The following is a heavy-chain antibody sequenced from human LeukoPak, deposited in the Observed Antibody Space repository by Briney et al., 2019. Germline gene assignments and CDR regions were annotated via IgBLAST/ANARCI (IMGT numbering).Heavy chain of an antibody. V-gene: IGHV3-33*06. J-gene: IGHJ4*02. CDR2: IWYDGSNK. Sequence: GGSLRLPCAASGFTFSSYGVQWVRQAPGKGLEWVAVIWYDGSNKYYADSVKGRFTISRDNSKNTLYLQMNSLRAEDTAVYYCAKDRTPGWYFDYWGQGTLVTVPS. CDR1: GFTFSSYG. CDR3: AKDRTPGWYFDY. D-gene: IGHD3-9*01.